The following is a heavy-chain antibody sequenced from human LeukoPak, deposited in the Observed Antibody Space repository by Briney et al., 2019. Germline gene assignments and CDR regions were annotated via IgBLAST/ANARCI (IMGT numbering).Heavy chain of an antibody. CDR3: AKDIIVVVPAAISY. V-gene: IGHV3-23*01. CDR2: ISGSGGST. Sequence: GGSLRLSCAASGFTFSSYAMSWVRQAPGKGLEWVSAISGSGGSTYYADPVKGRFTISRDNSKNTLYLQMNSLRAEDTAVYYCAKDIIVVVPAAISYWGQGTLVTVSS. CDR1: GFTFSSYA. D-gene: IGHD2-2*02. J-gene: IGHJ4*02.